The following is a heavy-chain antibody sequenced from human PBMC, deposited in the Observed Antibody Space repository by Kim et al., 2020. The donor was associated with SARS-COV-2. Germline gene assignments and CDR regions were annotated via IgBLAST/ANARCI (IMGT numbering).Heavy chain of an antibody. CDR1: GYTFTSYA. V-gene: IGHV7-4-1*02. D-gene: IGHD3-16*01. J-gene: IGHJ2*01. Sequence: ASVKVSCKASGYTFTSYAMNWVRQAPGQGLEWMGWINTNTGNPTYAQGFTGRFVFSLDTSVSTAYLQISSLKAEDTAVYYCARGPPPYDYVWGSPTIARYFDLWGRGTLVTVSS. CDR3: ARGPPPYDYVWGSPTIARYFDL. CDR2: INTNTGNP.